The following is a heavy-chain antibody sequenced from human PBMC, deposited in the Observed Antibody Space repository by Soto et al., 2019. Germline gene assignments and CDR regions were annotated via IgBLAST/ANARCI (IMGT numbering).Heavy chain of an antibody. D-gene: IGHD2-21*01. Sequence: QITLKESGPTLVKPTQTLKLTCTFSGFSFSDGAVGVGWFRQSPGKAPEWLAIYYWDEDEWHSPSLRTRLSSSYEAAGSQVVLSMFDMDPQDTDTYFCARGRRRESCWGGDCYYFDVWGQGLQVAAS. CDR2: YYWDEDE. CDR3: ARGRRRESCWGGDCYYFDV. J-gene: IGHJ4*02. CDR1: GFSFSDGAVG. V-gene: IGHV2-5*02.